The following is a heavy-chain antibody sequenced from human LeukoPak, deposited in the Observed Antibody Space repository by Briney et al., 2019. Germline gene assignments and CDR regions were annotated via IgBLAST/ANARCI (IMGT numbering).Heavy chain of an antibody. CDR1: GASYNAYY. D-gene: IGHD3-3*01. J-gene: IGHJ5*02. CDR3: AVGITILGVAASFDP. V-gene: IGHV4-34*01. CDR2: IDHRGTA. Sequence: SETLSLTCAVYGASYNAYYWSWIRQPPGKGLEWIGDIDHRGTATYNPSLKSRLTISADASKNQFSLKLNSVTDADTAVYYCAVGITILGVAASFDPWGQGNLVIVSS.